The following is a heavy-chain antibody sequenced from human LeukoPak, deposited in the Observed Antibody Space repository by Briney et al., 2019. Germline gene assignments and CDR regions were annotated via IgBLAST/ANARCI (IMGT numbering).Heavy chain of an antibody. CDR3: ARAGSVWGSYRHDAFDI. V-gene: IGHV1-2*02. CDR2: INPNTGDT. Sequence: ASVKVSSKASGYTFSGYYMHWVRQAPGQGLEWMAWINPNTGDTNYPQKFQGRVTMTRDTSIRTVYMELTRLTSDDTAVYYCARAGSVWGSYRHDAFDIWGQGTMVTVSS. D-gene: IGHD3-16*02. CDR1: GYTFSGYY. J-gene: IGHJ3*02.